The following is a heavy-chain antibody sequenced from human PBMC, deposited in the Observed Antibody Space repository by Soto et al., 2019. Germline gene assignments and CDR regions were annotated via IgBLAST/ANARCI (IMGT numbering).Heavy chain of an antibody. CDR1: GFTFSSYA. J-gene: IGHJ3*02. CDR2: ISGSGGST. D-gene: IGHD3-16*01. V-gene: IGHV3-23*01. Sequence: PXGSLRLSCAASGFTFSSYAMSWVRQPPGKGLEWVSAISGSGGSTYYADSVKGRFTISRDNSKNTLYLQMNSLRAEDTAVYYCAKDQDYVWGSSAFDIWGQGTMVTVSS. CDR3: AKDQDYVWGSSAFDI.